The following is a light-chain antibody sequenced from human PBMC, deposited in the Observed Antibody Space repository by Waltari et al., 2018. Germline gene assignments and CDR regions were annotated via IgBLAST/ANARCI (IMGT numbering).Light chain of an antibody. CDR2: GAS. CDR1: QNVNSN. V-gene: IGKV3-15*01. CDR3: HQYKNWPPFT. Sequence: EVVMTQSPATLSVSPGERATLSCRASQNVNSNLAWYQQKPGQAPRLLIYGASTTATGIPARFRVSGSGTEFTLTISSLQSEDFAVYYCHQYKNWPPFTFGQGTKLEIK. J-gene: IGKJ2*01.